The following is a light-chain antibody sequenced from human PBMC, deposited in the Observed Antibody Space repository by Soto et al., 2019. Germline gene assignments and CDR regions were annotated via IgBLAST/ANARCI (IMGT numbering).Light chain of an antibody. Sequence: EIVLTQSPATLSLSPGERATLSCRSSQSVSSDFAWYQQKPGQAPRLLIYEASNRATGIPARFSGSGSGTDFTLTLSSLEPDDFAVYYCQQRSNWPPYTFGQGTKLEIK. J-gene: IGKJ2*01. V-gene: IGKV3-11*01. CDR3: QQRSNWPPYT. CDR1: QSVSSD. CDR2: EAS.